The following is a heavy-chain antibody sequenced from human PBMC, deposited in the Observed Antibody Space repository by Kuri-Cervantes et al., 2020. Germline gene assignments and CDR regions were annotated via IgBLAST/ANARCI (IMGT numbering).Heavy chain of an antibody. Sequence: GESLKIYCAASGFTISSYWMSWVRQAPGKGREWVANIKKDGSEKYYVDSVKGRFTISRDNAKNSLYLQMNSLTAEDTAVYDSARDTLRVYYGTYGMDVWGQGTTVTVSS. D-gene: IGHD3-10*01. CDR3: ARDTLRVYYGTYGMDV. CDR2: IKKDGSEK. J-gene: IGHJ6*02. CDR1: GFTISSYW. V-gene: IGHV3-7*01.